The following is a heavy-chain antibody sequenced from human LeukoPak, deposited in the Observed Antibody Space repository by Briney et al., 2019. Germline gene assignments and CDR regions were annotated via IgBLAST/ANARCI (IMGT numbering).Heavy chain of an antibody. J-gene: IGHJ4*02. Sequence: SETLSLTCTVSGGSISSYYWSWIRQPAGKGLEWIGRIYTSGSTNYNPSLKSRVTISVDTSKNQFSLKLNSVTAADTAVYNCGRSSSWYYFDYWGQGTLVTASS. D-gene: IGHD6-13*01. CDR3: GRSSSWYYFDY. V-gene: IGHV4-4*07. CDR1: GGSISSYY. CDR2: IYTSGST.